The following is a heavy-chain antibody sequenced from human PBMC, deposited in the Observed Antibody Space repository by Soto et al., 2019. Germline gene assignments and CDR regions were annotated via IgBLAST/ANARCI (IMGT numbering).Heavy chain of an antibody. CDR3: ARDSCRNTSCAANY. V-gene: IGHV3-48*02. Sequence: PGGSLRLSCAASEFTFSTYSMNWVRQAPGKGLEWISYISSTGSNIYYADSVKGRFTISRDNARNSLYLQMNSLGDEDTAVYYCARDSCRNTSCAANYWGQRTLVTVSS. CDR1: EFTFSTYS. CDR2: ISSTGSNI. D-gene: IGHD2-2*01. J-gene: IGHJ4*02.